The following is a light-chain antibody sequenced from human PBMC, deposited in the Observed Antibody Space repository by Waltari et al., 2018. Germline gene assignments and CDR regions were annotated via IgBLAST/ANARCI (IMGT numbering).Light chain of an antibody. CDR2: WAS. J-gene: IGKJ4*01. V-gene: IGKV4-1*01. CDR3: QQHYSTPLT. CDR1: QSVFYSSNNKNY. Sequence: DIVMTQSPDSLAVSLGERATINCKSSQSVFYSSNNKNYLAWYQAKPGQPPKLLLSWASTREYGVPDRVSGSGSGTDFTLTISSLQAEDVAVYYCQQHYSTPLTFGGGTKVEIK.